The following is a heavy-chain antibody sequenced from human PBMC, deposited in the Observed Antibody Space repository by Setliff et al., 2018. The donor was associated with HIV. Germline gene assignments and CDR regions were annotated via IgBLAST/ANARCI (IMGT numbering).Heavy chain of an antibody. CDR3: ARVHGMDV. CDR1: GVTFSSFA. Sequence: GGSLRLSCAASGVTFSSFAMHWVRQAPGKGLEWVAVIYSDGNNGKYGGDEHYGDSVKGRFTISRDNSKNSLYLQMNSLRAEDTAVYYCARVHGMDVWGQGTTVTVSS. J-gene: IGHJ6*02. CDR2: IYSDGNNGKYGGDE. V-gene: IGHV3-30*04.